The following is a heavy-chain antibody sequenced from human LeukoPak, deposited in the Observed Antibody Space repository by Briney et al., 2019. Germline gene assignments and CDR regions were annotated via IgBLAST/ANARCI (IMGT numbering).Heavy chain of an antibody. CDR3: AKASGSYRLYYYYGMDV. CDR1: GFTFSSYA. V-gene: IGHV3-23*01. Sequence: GGSLRLSCAASGFTFSSYAMSWVRQALGKGLEWVSAISGSGGSTYYADSVKGRFTISRDNSKNTLYLQMNSLRAEDTAVYYCAKASGSYRLYYYYGMDVWGQGTTVAVSS. D-gene: IGHD1-26*01. CDR2: ISGSGGST. J-gene: IGHJ6*02.